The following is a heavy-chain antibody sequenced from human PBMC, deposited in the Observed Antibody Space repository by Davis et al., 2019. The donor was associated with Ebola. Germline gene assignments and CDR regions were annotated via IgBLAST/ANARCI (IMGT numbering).Heavy chain of an antibody. Sequence: AASVKVSCKASGYTFTTYYMHWVRQAPGQGLEWMGIINPSGGSTSYVQKFQGRVTMTRDTSKSTVYMELSSLSSEDTAVYYCATSYSLRFLGFDPWGQGTLVTVSS. CDR1: GYTFTTYY. CDR3: ATSYSLRFLGFDP. D-gene: IGHD3-3*01. V-gene: IGHV1-46*01. CDR2: INPSGGST. J-gene: IGHJ5*02.